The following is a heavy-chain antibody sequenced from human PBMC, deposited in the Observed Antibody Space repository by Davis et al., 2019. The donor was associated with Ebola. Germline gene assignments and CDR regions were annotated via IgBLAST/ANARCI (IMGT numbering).Heavy chain of an antibody. Sequence: MPSGSLSLTWPSCGGSFSTFYWTWIRQPPGKGLEWIGEIDHSGSTNYNPSLKSRVTISVDTSKNQFSLKLSSVTAADTAVYYCARRSNSPFDYWGQGTLVTVSS. CDR2: IDHSGST. CDR3: ARRSNSPFDY. J-gene: IGHJ4*02. CDR1: GGSFSTFY. V-gene: IGHV4-34*01. D-gene: IGHD6-6*01.